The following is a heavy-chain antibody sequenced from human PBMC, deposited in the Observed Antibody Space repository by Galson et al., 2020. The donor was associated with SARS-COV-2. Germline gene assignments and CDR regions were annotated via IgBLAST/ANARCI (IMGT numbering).Heavy chain of an antibody. J-gene: IGHJ4*02. D-gene: IGHD3-3*01. Sequence: GESLKISCAASGFTFSSYAMSWVRQAPGKGLEWVSAISGSGGSTYYADSVKGRFTISRDNSKNTLYLQMNSLRAEDTAVYYCAKQIFGIDYWGQGTLVTVSS. CDR2: ISGSGGST. CDR1: GFTFSSYA. V-gene: IGHV3-23*01. CDR3: AKQIFGIDY.